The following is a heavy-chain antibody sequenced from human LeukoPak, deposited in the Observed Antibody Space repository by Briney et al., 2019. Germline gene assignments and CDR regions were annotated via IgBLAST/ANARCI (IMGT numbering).Heavy chain of an antibody. CDR2: IYTSGST. CDR1: GGSISSYY. D-gene: IGHD2-2*01. V-gene: IGHV4-4*07. CDR3: ARYNPASSLDY. Sequence: PSETLSLICTFSGGSISSYYWSWIRQPAGKGLEWIGRIYTSGSTNYNPSIKSRVTMSVDTSKNQFSLKLSSVTAADTAVYYCARYNPASSLDYWGQGTLVTVSS. J-gene: IGHJ4*02.